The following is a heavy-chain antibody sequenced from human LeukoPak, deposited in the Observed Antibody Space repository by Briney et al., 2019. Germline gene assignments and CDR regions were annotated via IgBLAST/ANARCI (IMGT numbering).Heavy chain of an antibody. Sequence: ASVKVSCKASGYTFTSYGFSWVRQAPGQGFEWMGWISVYNDNTNYAQKLQGRVTMTTDTSTSTAYMELRSLRSDDTAVYYCARDCRRVSSTACWTLDPWGQGTLVTVSS. CDR1: GYTFTSYG. J-gene: IGHJ5*02. CDR3: ARDCRRVSSTACWTLDP. D-gene: IGHD2-2*01. CDR2: ISVYNDNT. V-gene: IGHV1-18*01.